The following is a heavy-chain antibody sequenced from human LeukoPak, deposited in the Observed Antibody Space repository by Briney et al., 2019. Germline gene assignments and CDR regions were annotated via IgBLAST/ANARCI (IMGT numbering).Heavy chain of an antibody. CDR3: ARGPRAYDYVWGSYRTDNWFDP. Sequence: SETLSLTCTVSGGSISSYYWSWIRQPPGKGLEWIGYIYYSGSTNYNPSLKSRVTISGDTSKNQVSLKMSSVTAADTPVYYCARGPRAYDYVWGSYRTDNWFDPLGQGTLVTVSS. D-gene: IGHD3-16*02. CDR2: IYYSGST. CDR1: GGSISSYY. J-gene: IGHJ5*02. V-gene: IGHV4-59*01.